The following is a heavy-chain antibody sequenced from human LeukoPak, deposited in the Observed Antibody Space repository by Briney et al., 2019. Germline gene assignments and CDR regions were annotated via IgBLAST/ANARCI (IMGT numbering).Heavy chain of an antibody. CDR1: GFTFSSYA. J-gene: IGHJ4*02. Sequence: GGSLRLSCAASGFTFSSYAMSWVRQAPGKGLEWVSGSSGSGGSTYYADSVKGRFTISRDNSKNTLYLQVDSLRAEDTAVYYCAKDRLTATPYYFDYWGQGTLVTVSS. V-gene: IGHV3-23*01. CDR2: SSGSGGST. D-gene: IGHD1-20*01. CDR3: AKDRLTATPYYFDY.